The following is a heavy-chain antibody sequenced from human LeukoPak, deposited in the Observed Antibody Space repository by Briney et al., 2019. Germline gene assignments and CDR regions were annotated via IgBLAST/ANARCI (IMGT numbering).Heavy chain of an antibody. J-gene: IGHJ4*02. D-gene: IGHD2-8*02. V-gene: IGHV4-61*02. CDR3: AEGGATGGGRSGLDY. CDR2: IYTSGST. Sequence: SETLSLTCTVSGGSISSGNYYWSWIRQPAGKGLEWIGRIYTSGSTNYNPSLTSRVTISVDTSKNQFSLKLSSVTAADTAVYYCAEGGATGGGRSGLDYWGQGTLVTVSS. CDR1: GGSISSGNYY.